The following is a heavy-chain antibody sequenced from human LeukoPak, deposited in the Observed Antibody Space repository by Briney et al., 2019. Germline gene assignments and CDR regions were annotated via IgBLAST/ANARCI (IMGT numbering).Heavy chain of an antibody. J-gene: IGHJ6*03. CDR1: SASISSYS. D-gene: IGHD3-10*01. CDR3: ARYYGSRILGYYMDV. CDR2: IYTSGST. Sequence: PSETLSLTCTVSSASISSYSWSWIRQPAGKGLEWIGRIYTSGSTNYNPSLKSRVTMSIDTSTNQFSLRLTSVAAAETAVYYCARYYGSRILGYYMDVWGKGTTVTVS. V-gene: IGHV4-4*07.